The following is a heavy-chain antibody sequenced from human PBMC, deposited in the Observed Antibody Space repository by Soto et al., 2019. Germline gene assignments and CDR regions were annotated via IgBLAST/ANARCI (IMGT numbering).Heavy chain of an antibody. V-gene: IGHV3-53*04. CDR2: IYSGGST. Sequence: PGGSLRLSCAASGFTVSSNYMSWVRQAPGKGLEWVSVIYSGGSTYYADSVKGRFTISRHNSKNTLYLQMNSLRAEDTAVYYCARATSSWFGLNYYFDYWGQGSLVTVSS. J-gene: IGHJ4*02. CDR1: GFTVSSNY. D-gene: IGHD3-10*01. CDR3: ARATSSWFGLNYYFDY.